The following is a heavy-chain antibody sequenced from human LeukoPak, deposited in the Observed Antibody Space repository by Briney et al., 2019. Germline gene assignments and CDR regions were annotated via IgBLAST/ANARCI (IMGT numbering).Heavy chain of an antibody. CDR2: IKEDGSEE. J-gene: IGHJ5*02. CDR3: ARAYS. Sequence: GGSLRLSCAASGFTFSDHWMSWVRQAPGKGLECVANIKEDGSEENYGDSVKGRFTISRDNAKNPLYLQMTSLRAEDTAIYYCARAYSWGQGTRVTVSS. CDR1: GFTFSDHW. D-gene: IGHD2-21*01. V-gene: IGHV3-7*04.